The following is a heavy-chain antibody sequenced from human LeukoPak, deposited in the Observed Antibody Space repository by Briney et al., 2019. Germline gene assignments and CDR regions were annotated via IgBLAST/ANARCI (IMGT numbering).Heavy chain of an antibody. J-gene: IGHJ4*02. D-gene: IGHD5-24*01. CDR3: ARQRDGYSFDY. CDR2: IYPGDSDT. CDR1: GYSFTSYW. V-gene: IGHV5-51*01. Sequence: GGSLRLSCKGSGYSFTSYWIAWVRQMPGKGLEWMGIIYPGDSDTRYSPSFQGQVTISADKSSNTASLQWSSPKASDTAMYYCARQRDGYSFDYWGQGTLVTVSS.